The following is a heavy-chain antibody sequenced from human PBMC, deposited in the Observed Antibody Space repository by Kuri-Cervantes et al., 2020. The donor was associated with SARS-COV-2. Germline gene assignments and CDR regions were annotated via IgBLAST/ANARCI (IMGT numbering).Heavy chain of an antibody. Sequence: GSLRLSCAVYGGSFSGYYWSWIRQPPGKGLEWIGEINHSGSTNYNPSLKSRVTISVDTSKNQFSLKLSSVTAADTAVYYCARASTSVYGVLIALFSSNAFDVWGQGTMVTVSS. CDR1: GGSFSGYY. J-gene: IGHJ3*01. V-gene: IGHV4-34*01. D-gene: IGHD2-21*01. CDR3: ARASTSVYGVLIALFSSNAFDV. CDR2: INHSGST.